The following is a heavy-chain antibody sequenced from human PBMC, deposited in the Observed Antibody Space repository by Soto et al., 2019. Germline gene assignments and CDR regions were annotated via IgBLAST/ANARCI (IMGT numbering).Heavy chain of an antibody. Sequence: ASVKVSCKASGYTFTSYGISWVLQAPGQGLEWMGWISAYNGNTNYAQNLQGRVTMTTDTSTSTAYMELRSLRSDDTAVYYCARVASQFGELPTLWGQGTPVTVSS. V-gene: IGHV1-18*01. CDR1: GYTFTSYG. CDR3: ARVASQFGELPTL. CDR2: ISAYNGNT. D-gene: IGHD3-10*01. J-gene: IGHJ4*02.